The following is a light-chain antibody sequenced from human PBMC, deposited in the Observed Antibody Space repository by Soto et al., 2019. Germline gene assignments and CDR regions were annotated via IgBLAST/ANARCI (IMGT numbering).Light chain of an antibody. CDR2: DND. Sequence: QSVLTQPPSVSAAPGQRVTISCSGSSSNIGSNHVSWYHQFPGTAPKLLIYDNDKRPSGIPDRFSGSRSGTSATLGITGLQTGDEADYYCATWDSSLSVVVFGGGTKVTVL. CDR1: SSNIGSNH. V-gene: IGLV1-51*01. J-gene: IGLJ2*01. CDR3: ATWDSSLSVVV.